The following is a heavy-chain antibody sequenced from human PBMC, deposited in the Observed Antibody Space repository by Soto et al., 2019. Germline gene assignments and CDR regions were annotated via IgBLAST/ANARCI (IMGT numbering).Heavy chain of an antibody. CDR2: IYYSGST. Sequence: TSETLSLTCTVSGGSISSGGYYWSWIRQHPGKGLEWIGYIYYSGSTYYNPSLKSRVTMSVDTSKNQFSLKLSSVTAADTAVYYCARDHGYCSGGSCYSDAFDIWGQGTMVTVS. J-gene: IGHJ3*02. D-gene: IGHD2-15*01. CDR3: ARDHGYCSGGSCYSDAFDI. CDR1: GGSISSGGYY. V-gene: IGHV4-31*03.